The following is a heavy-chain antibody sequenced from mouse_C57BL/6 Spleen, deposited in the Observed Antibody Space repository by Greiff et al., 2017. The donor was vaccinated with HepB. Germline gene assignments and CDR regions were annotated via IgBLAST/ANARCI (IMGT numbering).Heavy chain of an antibody. V-gene: IGHV1-53*01. CDR2: INPSNGGT. Sequence: QVQLKQPGTELVKPGASVKLSCKASGYTFTSYWMHWVKQRPGQGLEWIGNINPSNGGTNYNEKFKSKATLTVDKSSSTAYMQLSSLTSEDSAVYNCARGELRLYYAMDYWGQGTSGTGSS. J-gene: IGHJ4*01. CDR1: GYTFTSYW. D-gene: IGHD1-1*01. CDR3: ARGELRLYYAMDY.